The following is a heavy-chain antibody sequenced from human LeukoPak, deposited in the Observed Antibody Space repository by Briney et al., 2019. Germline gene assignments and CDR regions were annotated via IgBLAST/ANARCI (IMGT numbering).Heavy chain of an antibody. CDR1: GYTFTRYY. D-gene: IGHD3-16*02. Sequence: ASVKVSCKASGYTFTRYYMHWVRQAPGQGLEWMGWINPNSGGTNYAQKFQGRVTMTRDTSISTAYMELSRLRSDDTAVYYCARGDYDYVWGSYRYDWFDPWGQGTLVTVSS. CDR2: INPNSGGT. V-gene: IGHV1-2*02. CDR3: ARGDYDYVWGSYRYDWFDP. J-gene: IGHJ5*02.